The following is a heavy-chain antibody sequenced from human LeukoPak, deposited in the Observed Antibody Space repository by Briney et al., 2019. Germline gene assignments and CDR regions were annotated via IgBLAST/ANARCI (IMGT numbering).Heavy chain of an antibody. CDR1: GGSISGYY. CDR3: ARAWYSHGTFDH. Sequence: PSETLPLTCTVSGGSISGYYWSWIRQPPGKGLEWIGYIYNSGSTNYNPSLKSRVTISLDTCRNQFSLRLNSVTAADTAIYYCARAWYSHGTFDHWGQGTLVTVSS. V-gene: IGHV4-59*01. CDR2: IYNSGST. D-gene: IGHD5-18*01. J-gene: IGHJ4*02.